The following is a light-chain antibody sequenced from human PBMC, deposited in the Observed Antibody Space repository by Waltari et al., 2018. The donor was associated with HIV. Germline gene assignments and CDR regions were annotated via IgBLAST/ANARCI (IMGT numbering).Light chain of an antibody. Sequence: QSALTQPASVSGSPGQSINISCTGTSSDVGGYKLVPWYQQHPGKAPKLMIYEVSKRPSGVSNRFSGSKSGNTASLTISGLQAEDEADYYCCAYAGSTTYVIFGGGTKLTVL. V-gene: IGLV2-23*02. CDR3: CAYAGSTTYVI. J-gene: IGLJ2*01. CDR1: SSDVGGYKL. CDR2: EVS.